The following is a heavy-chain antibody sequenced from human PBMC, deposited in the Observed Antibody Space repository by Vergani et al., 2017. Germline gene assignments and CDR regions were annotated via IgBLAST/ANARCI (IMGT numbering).Heavy chain of an antibody. CDR1: GFTFSSYG. Sequence: QVQLVESGGGVVQPGRSLRLSCAASGFTFSSYGMHWVRQAPGKGLEWVAVISYDGSNKYYADSVKGRFTISRDNSKNTLYLQMNSLRAEDTAVYYCAKDRWGGDAFDIWDQGTMVTVSS. V-gene: IGHV3-30*18. CDR3: AKDRWGGDAFDI. CDR2: ISYDGSNK. D-gene: IGHD3-16*01. J-gene: IGHJ3*02.